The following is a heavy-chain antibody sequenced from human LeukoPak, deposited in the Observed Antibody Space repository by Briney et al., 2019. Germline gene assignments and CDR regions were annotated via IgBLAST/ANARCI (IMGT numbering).Heavy chain of an antibody. CDR1: GFTFSSYS. D-gene: IGHD3-22*01. CDR3: ARDAYDSSGYSLNFDY. CDR2: ISSSSSYI. J-gene: IGHJ4*02. V-gene: IGHV3-21*01. Sequence: GGSLRLSCAASGFTFSSYSMNWVRQAPGKGLEWVSSISSSSSYIYYADSVKGRFTISRDNAKNSLYLQMNSLRAEDTAVYYCARDAYDSSGYSLNFDYWGQGTLVTVSS.